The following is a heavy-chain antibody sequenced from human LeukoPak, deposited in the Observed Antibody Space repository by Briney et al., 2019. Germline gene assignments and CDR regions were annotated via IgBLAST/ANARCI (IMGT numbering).Heavy chain of an antibody. Sequence: SETLSLTCTVSGGSISSYYWSWIRQPAGKGLEWIGRIYTSGSTNYNPSLKSRVTMSVDTSKNQFSLKLSSVTAADTAVYYCARDEYYYDSSGYYAFDYWSQGTLVTVSS. CDR3: ARDEYYYDSSGYYAFDY. V-gene: IGHV4-4*07. CDR2: IYTSGST. D-gene: IGHD3-22*01. CDR1: GGSISSYY. J-gene: IGHJ4*02.